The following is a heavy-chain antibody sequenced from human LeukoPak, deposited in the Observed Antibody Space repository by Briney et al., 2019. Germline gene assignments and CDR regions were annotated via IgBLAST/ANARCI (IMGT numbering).Heavy chain of an antibody. CDR1: GFTFSSYW. CDR3: ATRYCTIPACRASSYHCMDN. D-gene: IGHD2-8*01. V-gene: IGHV3-7*01. CDR2: IKQDGSEA. J-gene: IGHJ6*03. Sequence: GGSLRLSCAASGFTFSSYWMTWVRQVPGKGLEWVANIKQDGSEAYYVDSGKGRFTVSRDNAKNSLYLQLNSLGAEDTAVYYCATRYCTIPACRASSYHCMDNWGKGTTVTVSS.